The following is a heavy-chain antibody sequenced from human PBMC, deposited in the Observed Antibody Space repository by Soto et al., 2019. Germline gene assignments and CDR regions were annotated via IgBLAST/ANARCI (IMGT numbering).Heavy chain of an antibody. CDR1: GFTFSSYA. V-gene: IGHV3-64*01. CDR2: ISSNGGST. D-gene: IGHD4-17*01. CDR3: ARERTTVTTRGAFDI. Sequence: EVQLVESGGGLVQPGGSLRLSCAASGFTFSSYAMHWVSQAPGKGLEYVSAISSNGGSTYYANSVKGRFTISRDNSKNTLYLQMGSLRAEDMAVYYCARERTTVTTRGAFDIWGQGTMVTVSS. J-gene: IGHJ3*02.